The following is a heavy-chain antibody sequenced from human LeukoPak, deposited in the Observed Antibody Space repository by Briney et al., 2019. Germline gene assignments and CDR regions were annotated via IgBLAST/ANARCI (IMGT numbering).Heavy chain of an antibody. Sequence: GGSLRLSCAASGFTFSSYGMHGVRQAPGKGLEWVAVISYDGSNKYYADSVKGRFTISRDNSKNTPYLQMNSRRAEDTAVYYCAKPSSGWHGHFDYWGQGTMVTVSS. V-gene: IGHV3-30*18. CDR3: AKPSSGWHGHFDY. CDR1: GFTFSSYG. CDR2: ISYDGSNK. D-gene: IGHD6-19*01. J-gene: IGHJ4*03.